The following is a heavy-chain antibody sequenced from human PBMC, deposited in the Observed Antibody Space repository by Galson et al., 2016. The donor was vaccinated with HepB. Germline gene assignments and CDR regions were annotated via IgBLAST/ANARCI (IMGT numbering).Heavy chain of an antibody. J-gene: IGHJ4*02. CDR1: GGSISSSTYY. V-gene: IGHV4-39*07. CDR2: VYYTGRT. D-gene: IGHD1-26*01. Sequence: SETLSLTCTVSGGSISSSTYYWNWNRQPPGKGLEWIGAVYYTGRTYHNPSLKSRLTISVDTSKSQFSLKLTSVTAADTAVYYCARGLAAAWESLAYWGQGTLVIVAS. CDR3: ARGLAAAWESLAY.